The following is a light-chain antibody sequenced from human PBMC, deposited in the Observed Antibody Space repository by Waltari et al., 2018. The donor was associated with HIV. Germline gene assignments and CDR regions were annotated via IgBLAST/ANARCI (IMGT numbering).Light chain of an antibody. Sequence: DIVMIQSPDSLAVSLGERATINCKSRQSVLYSSNNKDYLAWYQQKPAQPPKWLFYWASTREAGVPDRFGGSGSGTNFTLTINSLQAEDVAVYYCQQYYSTPVTFGGGTKVEIK. V-gene: IGKV4-1*01. CDR1: QSVLYSSNNKDY. CDR2: WAS. CDR3: QQYYSTPVT. J-gene: IGKJ4*01.